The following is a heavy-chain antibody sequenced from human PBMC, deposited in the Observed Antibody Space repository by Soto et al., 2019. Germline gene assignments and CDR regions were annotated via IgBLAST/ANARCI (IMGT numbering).Heavy chain of an antibody. Sequence: QEQLVQSGAEVKRPGASVKISCRASGYNFISSNINWVRQAAGQRPEWLGWMNPANGNAAFARHFQGRVTMTRDTSTDTAYMALGGLSSGDTAIYYCARAVGIAVTGLDLWGPGTLVTVS. CDR1: GYNFISSN. CDR3: ARAVGIAVTGLDL. CDR2: MNPANGNA. V-gene: IGHV1-8*01. D-gene: IGHD6-19*01. J-gene: IGHJ5*02.